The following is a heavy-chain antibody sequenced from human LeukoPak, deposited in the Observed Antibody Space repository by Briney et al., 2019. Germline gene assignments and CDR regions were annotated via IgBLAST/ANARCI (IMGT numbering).Heavy chain of an antibody. J-gene: IGHJ4*02. CDR3: ARVSGPGMNEYYHL. D-gene: IGHD2-2*01. V-gene: IGHV3-74*01. CDR2: INDDGSST. Sequence: GGSLRLSCAASGFTFSGAWMHWVRQAPGKGLMWVSRINDDGSSTRHADSVKGRFTISRDNPKNTLYLQMNSLRAEDTAVYYCARVSGPGMNEYYHLWGQGTLVTVSS. CDR1: GFTFSGAW.